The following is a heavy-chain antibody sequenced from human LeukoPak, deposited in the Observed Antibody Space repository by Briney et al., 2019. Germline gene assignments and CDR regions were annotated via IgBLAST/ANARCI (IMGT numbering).Heavy chain of an antibody. CDR2: IYYSGST. CDR1: GGSNSSSSYY. J-gene: IGHJ3*01. D-gene: IGHD3-10*01. Sequence: SETLSLTCTVSGGSNSSSSYYWGWIRQPPGKGLEWIGSIYYSGSTYYNPSLKSRVTISVDTSKNQFSLKLSSVTAADTAVYYCTRSDGYGLVGIWGQGTMVTVSS. V-gene: IGHV4-39*07. CDR3: TRSDGYGLVGI.